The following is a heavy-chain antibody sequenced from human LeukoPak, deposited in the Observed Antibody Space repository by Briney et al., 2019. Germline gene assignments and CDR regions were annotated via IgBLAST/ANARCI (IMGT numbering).Heavy chain of an antibody. Sequence: GGSLRLSCTAAGFTFGDYALTWVRQAPGKGLEWVGFIRSKAYGGTTEYAASVKGRFTISRDDSKSIAYLQMNSLKTEDTAVYYCTRYMLVFGVENTLYYAFDIWGQGTMVTVSS. D-gene: IGHD3-3*01. CDR2: IRSKAYGGTT. V-gene: IGHV3-49*04. J-gene: IGHJ3*02. CDR1: GFTFGDYA. CDR3: TRYMLVFGVENTLYYAFDI.